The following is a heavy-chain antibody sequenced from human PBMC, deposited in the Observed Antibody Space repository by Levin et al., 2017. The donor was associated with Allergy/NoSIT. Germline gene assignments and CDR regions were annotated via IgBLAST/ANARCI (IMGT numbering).Heavy chain of an antibody. Sequence: PSETLSLTCTVSGGSISSYYWSWIRQPPGKGLEWVGYIYYSGSTNYNPSLKSRVTISVDTSKNQFSLKLSSVTAADTAVYFCAREEEMATSGGDAFDIWGQGTMVTVSS. CDR3: AREEEMATSGGDAFDI. D-gene: IGHD5-24*01. J-gene: IGHJ3*02. CDR2: IYYSGST. CDR1: GGSISSYY. V-gene: IGHV4-59*01.